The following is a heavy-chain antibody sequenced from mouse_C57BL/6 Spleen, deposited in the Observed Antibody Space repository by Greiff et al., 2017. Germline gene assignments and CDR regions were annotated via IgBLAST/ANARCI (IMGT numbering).Heavy chain of an antibody. CDR1: GYTFTDYY. J-gene: IGHJ1*03. V-gene: IGHV1-26*01. CDR3: ARLRLGYWYFDV. Sequence: VQLQQSGPELVKPGASVKISCKASGYTFTDYYMNWVKQSHGKSLEWIGDINPNNGGTSYNQKFKGKATLTVDKSSSTAYMELRSLTSEDSAVYYCARLRLGYWYFDVWGTGTTVTVSS. CDR2: INPNNGGT. D-gene: IGHD2-4*01.